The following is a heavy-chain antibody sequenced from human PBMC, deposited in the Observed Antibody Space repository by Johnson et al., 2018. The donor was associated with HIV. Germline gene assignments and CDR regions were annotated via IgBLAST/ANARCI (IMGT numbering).Heavy chain of an antibody. V-gene: IGHV3-53*01. CDR3: ARAEGDGYNRRSRSAFDI. D-gene: IGHD5-24*01. Sequence: VQLVESGGGLIQPGGSLRLSCAASGFTVSSNYMSWVRQAPGKGLEWVSVIYSGGSTYYADSVKGRFTISRDNSKNTLYLQRNSLRAEDTAVYYCARAEGDGYNRRSRSAFDIWGQGTMVTVSS. J-gene: IGHJ3*02. CDR1: GFTVSSNY. CDR2: IYSGGST.